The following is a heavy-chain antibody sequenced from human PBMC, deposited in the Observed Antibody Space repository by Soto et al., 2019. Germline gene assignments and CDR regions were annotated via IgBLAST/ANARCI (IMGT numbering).Heavy chain of an antibody. J-gene: IGHJ5*02. D-gene: IGHD6-6*01. CDR1: GFTFSSYA. Sequence: PRGSLTLSCSAYGFTFSSYAMHWVRQAPGRGLEYVSAISSNGGSTYYADSVKGRFTISRDNSKNTLYLQMSSLRAEDTAVYYCVKDSSSRPYNWFDPWGQGTLVTVS. CDR2: ISSNGGST. CDR3: VKDSSSRPYNWFDP. V-gene: IGHV3-64D*06.